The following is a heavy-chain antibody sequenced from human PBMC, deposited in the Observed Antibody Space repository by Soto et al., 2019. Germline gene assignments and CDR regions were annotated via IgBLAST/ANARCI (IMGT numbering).Heavy chain of an antibody. CDR2: IYYSGST. J-gene: IGHJ5*02. Sequence: QVQLQESGPGLVKPSETLSLTCTVSGGSISSYYWSWIRQPPGKGLEWIGYIYYSGSTNYNPSRKMRVTISVDTSKNQCSMKLSSVTAADTAVYYCARGLGGTSNWFDPWGQGTLVTVSS. CDR1: GGSISSYY. V-gene: IGHV4-59*01. CDR3: ARGLGGTSNWFDP. D-gene: IGHD3-16*01.